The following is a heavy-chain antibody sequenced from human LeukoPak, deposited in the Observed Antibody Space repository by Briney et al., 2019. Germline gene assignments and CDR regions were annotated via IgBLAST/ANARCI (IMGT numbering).Heavy chain of an antibody. CDR3: ARDYDFWSGPTTNLHYYCYMDV. J-gene: IGHJ6*03. CDR2: INPNSGGT. D-gene: IGHD3-3*01. Sequence: ASVKVSCKASGYTFTGYYMHWVRQAPGQGLEWMGWINPNSGGTNYAQKFQGRVTMTRDTSISTAYMELSRLRSDDTAVYYCARDYDFWSGPTTNLHYYCYMDVWGKGTTVTVSS. V-gene: IGHV1-2*02. CDR1: GYTFTGYY.